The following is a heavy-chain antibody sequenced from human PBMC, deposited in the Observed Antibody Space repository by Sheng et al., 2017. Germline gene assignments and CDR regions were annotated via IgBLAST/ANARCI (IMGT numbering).Heavy chain of an antibody. CDR3: AKFDSNPIYYYYMDV. V-gene: IGHV3-23*04. D-gene: IGHD4-4*01. CDR1: GFTFSTYS. Sequence: EVQLVESGGGLVQPGGSLRLSCAASGFTFSTYSMSWVRQAPGKGLEWVSTISGGGVSTNYADSVKGWFTISRDNSKNTLYLQMNSLRAEDTAVYHCAKFDSNPIYYYYMDVWGQGTTVTVSS. CDR2: ISGGGVST. J-gene: IGHJ6*03.